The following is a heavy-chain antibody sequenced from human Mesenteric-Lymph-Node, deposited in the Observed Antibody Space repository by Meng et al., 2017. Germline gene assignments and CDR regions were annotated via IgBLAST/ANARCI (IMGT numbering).Heavy chain of an antibody. Sequence: HLPPSGPGPVEPPPDPPPPLATSGGSVSRSGCGWDRGRPPPSGGLEGLGRTFYCSKLNKYYAVSVKGRIAINPDTSKNQFFLQLNSVTPEDTAVYYCARDYGTSRPFEYWGQGILVTVSS. CDR3: ARDYGTSRPFEY. CDR1: GGSVSRSGCG. D-gene: IGHD1/OR15-1a*01. J-gene: IGHJ4*02. V-gene: IGHV6-1*01. CDR2: TFYCSKLNK.